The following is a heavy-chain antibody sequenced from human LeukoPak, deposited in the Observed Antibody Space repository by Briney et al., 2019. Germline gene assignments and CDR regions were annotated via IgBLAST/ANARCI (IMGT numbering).Heavy chain of an antibody. J-gene: IGHJ3*02. CDR1: KFSFSVYT. V-gene: IGHV3-30-3*01. CDR2: ISSYGSNK. CDR3: AKEISSSSSWYGDDAFDI. Sequence: GGSLRLSCAVSKFSFSVYTMHWVRQAPGKGLEWVALISSYGSNKYYAESVKGRFTISRDDSKNTVYLQMNSLRAEDTAVYYCAKEISSSSSWYGDDAFDIWGQGTTVTVSS. D-gene: IGHD6-13*01.